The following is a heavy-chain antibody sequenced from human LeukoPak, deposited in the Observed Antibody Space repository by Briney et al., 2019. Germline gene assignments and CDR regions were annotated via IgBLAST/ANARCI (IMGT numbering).Heavy chain of an antibody. CDR3: ARDGLAAATLHWCFDV. D-gene: IGHD6-25*01. CDR1: GFTVSSNY. J-gene: IGHJ2*01. V-gene: IGHV3-53*01. Sequence: PGGSLRLSCAASGFTVSSNYMSWVRQAPGKGLEWVSVIYSGGSTYYADSVKGRFTISRDNARNSLYLQMNSLRAEDTAVYYCARDGLAAATLHWCFDVWGRGTLVTVSS. CDR2: IYSGGST.